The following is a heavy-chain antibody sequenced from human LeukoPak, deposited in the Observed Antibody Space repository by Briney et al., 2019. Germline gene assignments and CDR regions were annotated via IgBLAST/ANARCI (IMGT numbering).Heavy chain of an antibody. V-gene: IGHV4-61*02. CDR3: ARGDYYDSSGYQSDY. CDR2: IYTSGST. J-gene: IGHJ4*02. CDR1: GGSISSGSYY. D-gene: IGHD3-22*01. Sequence: SETLSLTCTVSGGSISSGSYYWSWIRQPAGKGLEWIGRIYTSGSTNYDPSLKSRVTISVDTSKNQFSLKLSSVTAADTAVYYCARGDYYDSSGYQSDYWGQGTLVTVSS.